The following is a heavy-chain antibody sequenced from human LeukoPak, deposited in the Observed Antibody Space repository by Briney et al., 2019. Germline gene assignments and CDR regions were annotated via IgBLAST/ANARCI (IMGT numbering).Heavy chain of an antibody. V-gene: IGHV3-74*01. CDR1: GFTFSTYW. D-gene: IGHD6-13*01. CDR2: INTDGSST. Sequence: GGSLRLSCAASGFTFSTYWMNWVRQAPGKGLVWVSRINTDGSSTSYADSVKGRFTISRDNAKNTLYLQMSSLRAEDTAVYYCARSTIAAQGPTNYWGQGTLVTVSS. J-gene: IGHJ4*02. CDR3: ARSTIAAQGPTNY.